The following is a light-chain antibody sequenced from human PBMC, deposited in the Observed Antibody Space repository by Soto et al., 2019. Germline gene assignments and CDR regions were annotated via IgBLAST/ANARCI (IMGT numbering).Light chain of an antibody. CDR1: QSVSSN. CDR2: GAS. CDR3: QQYGSSPL. J-gene: IGKJ5*01. V-gene: IGKV3-15*01. Sequence: EIVMTQSPATLSVSPGERATLSCRASQSVSSNLAWYQQKPGQAPRLLIYGASTRATGIPARFSGSGSGADFTLTISRLEPEDFAVYYCQQYGSSPLFGQGTRLEIK.